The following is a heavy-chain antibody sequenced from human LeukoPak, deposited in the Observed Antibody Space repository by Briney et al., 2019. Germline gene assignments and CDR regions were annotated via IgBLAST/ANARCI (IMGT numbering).Heavy chain of an antibody. V-gene: IGHV1-2*06. CDR2: INPNSGGT. CDR3: ARRIVAGPKSSFDY. J-gene: IGHJ4*02. Sequence: ASVKVSCKASGYTFTGYYLHWVRQAPGQGLEWMGRINPNSGGTDYAQKFQGRVTMTRDTSISTAFMELSRLQSDDTAVYYCARRIVAGPKSSFDYWGQGTLVTV. CDR1: GYTFTGYY. D-gene: IGHD5-12*01.